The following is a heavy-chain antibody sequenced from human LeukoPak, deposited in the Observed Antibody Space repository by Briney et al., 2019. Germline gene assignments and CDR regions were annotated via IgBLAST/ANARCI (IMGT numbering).Heavy chain of an antibody. V-gene: IGHV3-48*03. CDR3: ARGGSSWYYFDY. J-gene: IGHJ4*02. CDR2: ISSSGSTI. Sequence: GGSLRLSSAASGFTFSSYEMNWVRQAPGKGLEWVSYISSSGSTIYYADSVKGRFTISRDNAKNSLYLQMNSLRAEDTAVYYCARGGSSWYYFDYWGQGTLVTVSS. CDR1: GFTFSSYE. D-gene: IGHD6-13*01.